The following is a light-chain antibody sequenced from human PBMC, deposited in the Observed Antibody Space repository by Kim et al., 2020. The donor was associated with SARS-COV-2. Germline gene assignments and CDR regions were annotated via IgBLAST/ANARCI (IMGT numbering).Light chain of an antibody. CDR3: ATWDDSLSGPV. J-gene: IGLJ2*01. V-gene: IGLV1-47*01. CDR2: RNN. CDR1: SSNIGSNY. Sequence: ELTQPPSASGTPGQRVTISCSGSSSNIGSNYVYWYQQLPGTAPKLLISRNNQRPSGVPDRFSGSKSGTSASLAISGLRSEDEADYYCATWDDSLSGPVLGGGTQVTVL.